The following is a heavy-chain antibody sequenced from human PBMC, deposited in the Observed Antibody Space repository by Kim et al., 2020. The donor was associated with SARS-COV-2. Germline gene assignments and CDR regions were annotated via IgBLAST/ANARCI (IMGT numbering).Heavy chain of an antibody. J-gene: IGHJ6*02. CDR1: GVTVSSNY. D-gene: IGHD3-10*01. CDR3: ARSGSGSYYNVDYYYYGMDV. V-gene: IGHV3-53*01. CDR2: IYSGGST. Sequence: GGSLRLSCAASGVTVSSNYMSWVRQAPGKGLEWVSVIYSGGSTYYADSVKGRFTISRDNSKNTLYLQMNSLRAEDTAVYYCARSGSGSYYNVDYYYYGMDVWGQGTTVTVSS.